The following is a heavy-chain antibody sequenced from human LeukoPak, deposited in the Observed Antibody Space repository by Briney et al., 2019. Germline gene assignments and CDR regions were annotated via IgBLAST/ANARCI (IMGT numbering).Heavy chain of an antibody. CDR3: ASLYDYVWYMDV. V-gene: IGHV3-33*01. CDR2: RYDGNNK. J-gene: IGHJ6*03. Sequence: RYDGNNKYYADSVKGRFTISRDNSKNTLYLRMNSLRAEDTAVYYCASLYDYVWYMDVWGKGTTVTISS. D-gene: IGHD3-16*01.